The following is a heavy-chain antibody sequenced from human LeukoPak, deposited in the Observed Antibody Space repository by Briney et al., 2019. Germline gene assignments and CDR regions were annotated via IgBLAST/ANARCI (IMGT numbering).Heavy chain of an antibody. Sequence: GGSLRLSCAASGFTFSSYEMNWVRQAPGKGLEWVSSVGTGDDAHYADCVKGRFTVSRDNSKDTVYLQMNSLRGEDTAIYYCAKDATPQNAIWDYFDLWGQGALVTVSS. J-gene: IGHJ4*02. CDR1: GFTFSSYE. CDR2: VGTGDDA. V-gene: IGHV3-23*01. D-gene: IGHD1-1*01. CDR3: AKDATPQNAIWDYFDL.